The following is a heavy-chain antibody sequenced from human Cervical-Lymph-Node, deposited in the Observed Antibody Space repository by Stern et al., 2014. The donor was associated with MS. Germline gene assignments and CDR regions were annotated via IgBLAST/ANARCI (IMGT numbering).Heavy chain of an antibody. CDR3: ATRGDCDDTSCYIDYYGMDV. CDR2: MHAGGST. V-gene: IGHV3-53*01. Sequence: EVQLVESGGGLIQPGGSLRLSCAASEFSVSSNFMTWVRQAPGKGLELVSVMHAGGSTNYAGSVKGRFAISRDNSKNTVYLQMNNLRAEDTAVYYCATRGDCDDTSCYIDYYGMDVWGQGTTVTVSS. J-gene: IGHJ6*02. CDR1: EFSVSSNF. D-gene: IGHD2-2*02.